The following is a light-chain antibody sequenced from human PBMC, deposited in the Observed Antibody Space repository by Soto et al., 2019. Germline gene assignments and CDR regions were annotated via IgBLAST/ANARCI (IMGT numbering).Light chain of an antibody. CDR2: EVS. CDR1: SSDVGDYKY. J-gene: IGLJ1*01. Sequence: QSVLTQSASVSGSPGQSMTISCTGASSDVGDYKYVSWFQQHPGKAPKLMIYEVSNRPSGVSNRFSGSKSGNTASLTISGLQAEDEADYYCSSYTSSSTYVFGTGTKVTVL. V-gene: IGLV2-14*01. CDR3: SSYTSSSTYV.